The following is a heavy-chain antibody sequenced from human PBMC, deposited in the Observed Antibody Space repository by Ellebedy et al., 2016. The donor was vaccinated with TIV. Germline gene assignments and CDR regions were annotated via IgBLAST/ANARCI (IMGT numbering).Heavy chain of an antibody. V-gene: IGHV3-23*01. CDR1: GFTFSSYA. D-gene: IGHD5-18*01. CDR2: ISGSGGST. Sequence: GESLKISXAASGFTFSSYAMSWVRQAPGKGLEWVSAISGSGGSTYYADSVKGRFTISRDNSKNTLYLQMNSLRAEDTAVYYCAKSEQLWSTYYYYGMDVWGQGTTVTVSS. CDR3: AKSEQLWSTYYYYGMDV. J-gene: IGHJ6*02.